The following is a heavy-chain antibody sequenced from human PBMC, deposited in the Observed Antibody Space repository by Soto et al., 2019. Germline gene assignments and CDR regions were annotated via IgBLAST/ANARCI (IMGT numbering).Heavy chain of an antibody. Sequence: GGSQRLSCAASGFTFSDYYMCSIRQAPGKGLECVSYIRSSGSTIYYADSVKGRFTISRDNSKNTLYLQMNSLRAEDTAVYYCARNRAAAEIPAFDPWGQGTLVTVSS. J-gene: IGHJ5*02. V-gene: IGHV3-11*04. CDR3: ARNRAAAEIPAFDP. D-gene: IGHD6-13*01. CDR2: IRSSGSTI. CDR1: GFTFSDYY.